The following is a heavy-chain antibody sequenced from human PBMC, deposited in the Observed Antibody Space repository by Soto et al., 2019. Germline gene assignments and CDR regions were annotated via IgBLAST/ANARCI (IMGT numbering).Heavy chain of an antibody. D-gene: IGHD4-17*01. Sequence: VQLLESGGGLVQPGGSLRLSCAASGFTFDNYAMTWVRQAPGKGLEWVSSIDGRGLDTYYADSVKGRSTISRDNSKSRVYLQMNSLRAEDTAVYYCAKHDFGDYRAYDTWGQGTMVTVSS. J-gene: IGHJ3*02. CDR1: GFTFDNYA. CDR3: AKHDFGDYRAYDT. CDR2: IDGRGLDT. V-gene: IGHV3-23*01.